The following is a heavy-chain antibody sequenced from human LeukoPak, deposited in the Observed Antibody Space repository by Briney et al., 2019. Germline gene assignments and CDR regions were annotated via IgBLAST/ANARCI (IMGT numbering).Heavy chain of an antibody. J-gene: IGHJ4*02. CDR2: ISGSGDST. CDR3: AKSLGGDYGSGSYYVVFDS. V-gene: IGHV3-23*01. Sequence: GGSLRLSCAASGFTFSSYGMSWVRQAPGKGLGWVSAISGSGDSTYYADSVKGRFTISRDTSKNTLWLQMNSLRVDDTALYYCAKSLGGDYGSGSYYVVFDSWGQGTLVTVSS. CDR1: GFTFSSYG. D-gene: IGHD3-10*01.